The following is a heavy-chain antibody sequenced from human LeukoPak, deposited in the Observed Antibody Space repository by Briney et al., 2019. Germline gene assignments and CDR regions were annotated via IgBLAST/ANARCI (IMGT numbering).Heavy chain of an antibody. J-gene: IGHJ4*02. CDR1: GYTFTSYY. CDR2: ISPNAGTT. V-gene: IGHV1-46*01. Sequence: ASVKVSCKASGYTFTSYYMHWVRQALGQGPEWLGIISPNAGTTSYAQKFQGRVTMTRDTSTGTVYMELNSLRSEDTAMYYCARDYYYDASGYFDNWGQGTLVTVSP. D-gene: IGHD3-22*01. CDR3: ARDYYYDASGYFDN.